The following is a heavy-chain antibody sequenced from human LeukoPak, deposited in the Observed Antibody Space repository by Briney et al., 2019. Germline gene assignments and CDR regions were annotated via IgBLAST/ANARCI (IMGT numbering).Heavy chain of an antibody. CDR3: TRARSRAEDD. J-gene: IGHJ4*02. Sequence: PGGSLRLFCAASGFTFSGHWMSLVRQAPGEGLECVANINQGGRDKYYVDSVKGRFTISRDNANNLLYLQMNSLRGEDTAVYYCTRARSRAEDDWGPGTMVTVSS. CDR1: GFTFSGHW. V-gene: IGHV3-7*01. CDR2: INQGGRDK. D-gene: IGHD1-14*01.